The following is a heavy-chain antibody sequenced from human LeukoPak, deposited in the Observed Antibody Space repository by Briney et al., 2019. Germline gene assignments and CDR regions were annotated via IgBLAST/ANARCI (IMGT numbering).Heavy chain of an antibody. D-gene: IGHD3-10*01. J-gene: IGHJ4*02. CDR2: IRSKAYGGTT. CDR1: GFTFGDYA. CDR3: TRGGDYYGSGSYYNLDY. Sequence: GGSLRLSCTAPGFTFGDYAMSWVRQAPGKGLEWVGFIRSKAYGGTTEYAASVKGRFTISRDDSKSIAYLQMNSLKTEDTAVYYCTRGGDYYGSGSYYNLDYWGQGTLVTVSS. V-gene: IGHV3-49*04.